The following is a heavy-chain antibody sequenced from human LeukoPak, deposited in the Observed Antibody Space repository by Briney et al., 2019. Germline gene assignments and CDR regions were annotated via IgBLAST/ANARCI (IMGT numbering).Heavy chain of an antibody. CDR3: ARRIAVAGTLWFDP. CDR2: INPSGGST. D-gene: IGHD6-19*01. V-gene: IGHV1-46*01. Sequence: ASVKVSCKASGCTFTSYYIYWVRQAPGQGLEWMGVINPSGGSTNYAQKFQGRVTMTRDTSTSTVYMELSSLRSEDTAVYYCARRIAVAGTLWFDPWGQGTLVTVSS. CDR1: GCTFTSYY. J-gene: IGHJ5*02.